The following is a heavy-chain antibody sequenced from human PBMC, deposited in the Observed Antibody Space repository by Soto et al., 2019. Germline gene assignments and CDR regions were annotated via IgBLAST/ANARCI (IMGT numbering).Heavy chain of an antibody. D-gene: IGHD3-10*01. CDR2: ISYDGSNK. Sequence: PGGSLRLSCAASGFTFSSYGMHWVRQAPGKGREWVAVISYDGSNKYYADSVKGRFTISRDNSKNTLYLQMNSLRAEDTAVYYCAKDRLYGSGSYYTCYYYYGMDVWGQGTTVTVSS. CDR1: GFTFSSYG. J-gene: IGHJ6*02. CDR3: AKDRLYGSGSYYTCYYYYGMDV. V-gene: IGHV3-30*18.